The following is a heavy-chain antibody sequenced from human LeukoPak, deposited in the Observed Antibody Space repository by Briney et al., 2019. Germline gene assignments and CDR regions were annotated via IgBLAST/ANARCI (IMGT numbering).Heavy chain of an antibody. D-gene: IGHD6-19*01. V-gene: IGHV4-59*08. CDR1: GGSINSYY. J-gene: IGHJ4*02. CDR3: ARHRDYGTGWYGFDY. CDR2: IYYSGST. Sequence: PSETLSLTCTVSGGSINSYYWSWIRQPPGKGLEWIAYIYYSGSTNYNPSLKSRVTISVDTSKNQFSLRLSSATAADTAVYYCARHRDYGTGWYGFDYWGQGTLVTVSS.